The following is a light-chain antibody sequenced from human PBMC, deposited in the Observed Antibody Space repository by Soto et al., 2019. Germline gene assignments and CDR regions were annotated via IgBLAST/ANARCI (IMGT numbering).Light chain of an antibody. CDR2: GAS. CDR3: QQYNDWWT. V-gene: IGKV3-15*01. J-gene: IGKJ1*01. Sequence: EIVLTHSPATLSLSPCERATLSFRASETIRGLLAWYQQRPGQPPGLLIYGASTRATGVPGRFSGSGSGTEFTLTISSLQSEDFAVYYCQQYNDWWTFGQGTKVDIK. CDR1: ETIRGL.